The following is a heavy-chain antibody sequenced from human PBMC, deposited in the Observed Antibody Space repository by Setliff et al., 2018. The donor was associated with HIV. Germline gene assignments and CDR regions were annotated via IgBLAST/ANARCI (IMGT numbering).Heavy chain of an antibody. CDR3: ARDSAAWVTELGILGY. CDR2: VSYDAERK. CDR1: GFTFRHYA. D-gene: IGHD3-3*01. V-gene: IGHV3-30*03. J-gene: IGHJ4*02. Sequence: SCEASGFTFRHYAMHWVRQAPGKGLEWAAVVSYDAERKYYADSVKGRFTISRDNPRNTVYLQMTGLRLDDTAVYYCARDSAAWVTELGILGYWGQGTLVTVSS.